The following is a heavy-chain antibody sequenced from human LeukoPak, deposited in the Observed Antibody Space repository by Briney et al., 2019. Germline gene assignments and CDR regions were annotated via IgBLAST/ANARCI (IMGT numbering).Heavy chain of an antibody. V-gene: IGHV3-21*01. CDR3: ARGTSSMFDY. D-gene: IGHD6-6*01. J-gene: IGHJ4*02. CDR2: ISHSSSYI. CDR1: GFTFSSYG. Sequence: GGSLRLSCAASGFTFSSYGMNWVRQAPGKGLEWVSSISHSSSYIYYTDSLKGRFTISRDNAKNSLYLQVNSLRAEDTAVYYCARGTSSMFDYWGQGTLVTVSS.